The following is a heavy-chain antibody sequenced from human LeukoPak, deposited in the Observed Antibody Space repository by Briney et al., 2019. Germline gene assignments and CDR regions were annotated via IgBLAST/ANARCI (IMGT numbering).Heavy chain of an antibody. CDR1: GYTFTSYY. CDR2: INPSGGST. J-gene: IGHJ4*02. D-gene: IGHD5-18*01. V-gene: IGHV1-46*01. Sequence: GASVKVSCKASGYTFTSYYMHWVRQAPGQGLEWMGIINPSGGSTSYAQKFQDRITMARDTSTSTVYMELSSLRSEDTAVYYCARAEDTAMFKWGQGTLVTVSS. CDR3: ARAEDTAMFK.